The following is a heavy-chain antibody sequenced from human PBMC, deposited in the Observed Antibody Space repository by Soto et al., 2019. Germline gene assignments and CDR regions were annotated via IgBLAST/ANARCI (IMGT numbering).Heavy chain of an antibody. V-gene: IGHV1-18*01. CDR1: GYTFTSYG. J-gene: IGHJ4*02. CDR3: ARDVAAADY. CDR2: ISAYNGNT. Sequence: GASVKVSCKASGYTFTSYGISWVRQAPGQGLEWMGWISAYNGNTNYAQKIQGRVTITRDTSASTAYMELSSLRSEDAAVYYCARDVAAADYWGQGTLVTVSS. D-gene: IGHD6-13*01.